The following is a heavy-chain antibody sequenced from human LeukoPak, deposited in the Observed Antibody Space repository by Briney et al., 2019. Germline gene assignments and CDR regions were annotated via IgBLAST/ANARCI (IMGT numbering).Heavy chain of an antibody. J-gene: IGHJ5*01. D-gene: IGHD2-21*02. CDR3: AKDEVTSGGGLAS. V-gene: IGHV3-53*01. Sequence: GGSLRLSCAASGSTVSGTHMSWVRQAPGKGLEWVSAMYTGGTTYYADSVTGRFTVSRDTSRNTLFLHMDSLRAEDTAVYYCAKDEVTSGGGLASWGQGTLVIVSS. CDR1: GSTVSGTH. CDR2: MYTGGTT.